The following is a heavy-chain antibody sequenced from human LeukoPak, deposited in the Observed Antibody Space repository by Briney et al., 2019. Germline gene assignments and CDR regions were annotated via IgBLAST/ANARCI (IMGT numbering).Heavy chain of an antibody. CDR3: ARVQQLGQGFHY. D-gene: IGHD6-13*01. J-gene: IGHJ4*02. CDR2: TYYRSKWYN. CDR1: GDSVSSNSAA. V-gene: IGHV6-1*01. Sequence: SQTLSQTFAISGDSVSSNSAAWNWIRQSPSRGLEWLGRTYYRSKWYNDYALSVKSRISINPDTSKNKFSLQLNSVTPEDTAVYYCARVQQLGQGFHYWGQGTLVTVSS.